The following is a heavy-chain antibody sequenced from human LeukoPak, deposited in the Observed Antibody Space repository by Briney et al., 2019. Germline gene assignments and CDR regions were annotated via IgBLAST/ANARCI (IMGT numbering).Heavy chain of an antibody. D-gene: IGHD5-18*01. CDR2: ISWNSGSI. V-gene: IGHV3-9*03. CDR1: GFTFDDYA. J-gene: IGHJ4*02. Sequence: PGRSLRLSCAASGFTFDDYAMHWVRQAPGKGLEWVSGISWNSGSIGYADSVKGRFTISRDSAKNSLYLQMNSLRAGDMALYYCAKGYSYGISYYFDYWGQGTLVTVSS. CDR3: AKGYSYGISYYFDY.